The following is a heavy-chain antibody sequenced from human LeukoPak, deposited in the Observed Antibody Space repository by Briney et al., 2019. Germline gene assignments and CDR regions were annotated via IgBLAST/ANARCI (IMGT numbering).Heavy chain of an antibody. CDR2: ISSNGGST. Sequence: GGSLRLSCAASGFTFSSYAMHWVGQAPGKGLEYVSAISSNGGSTYYANSVKGRFTISRDNSKNTLYLQMGSLRAEDMAVYYCAREEEGGDFDYWGQGTLVTVSS. CDR3: AREEEGGDFDY. CDR1: GFTFSSYA. J-gene: IGHJ4*02. V-gene: IGHV3-64*01. D-gene: IGHD2-21*01.